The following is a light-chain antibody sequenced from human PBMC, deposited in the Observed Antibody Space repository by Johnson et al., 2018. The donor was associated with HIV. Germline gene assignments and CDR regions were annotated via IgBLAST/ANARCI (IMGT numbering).Light chain of an antibody. CDR1: SSNIGNNY. CDR3: GTWDSSLSAV. Sequence: QLVLTQPPSVSAAPGQKVTISCSGSSSNIGNNYVSWYQQLPGTAPKLLIYDNNKRPSGIPDRFSGSKSGTSATLGITGLQTVDEADYYCGTWDSSLSAVFGTGTKVTVL. V-gene: IGLV1-51*01. J-gene: IGLJ1*01. CDR2: DNN.